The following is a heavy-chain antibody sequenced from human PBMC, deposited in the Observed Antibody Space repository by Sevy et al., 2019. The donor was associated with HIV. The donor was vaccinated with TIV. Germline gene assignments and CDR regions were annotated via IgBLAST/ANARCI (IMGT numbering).Heavy chain of an antibody. J-gene: IGHJ4*01. CDR2: IFSSGST. V-gene: IGHV3-66*02. Sequence: GGSLRLSCAISGFTVNDKYIIWVRQAPGKGLEWVSVIFSSGSTYYADSAKGRFTISRDNSKNTVGLQMNSERAEDKAVDYCVSLFLSYRSGWSYFDYWGHRTLVTASS. CDR3: VSLFLSYRSGWSYFDY. CDR1: GFTVNDKY. D-gene: IGHD6-19*01.